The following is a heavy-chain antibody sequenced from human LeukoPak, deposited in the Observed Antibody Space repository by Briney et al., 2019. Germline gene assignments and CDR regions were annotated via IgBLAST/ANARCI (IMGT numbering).Heavy chain of an antibody. J-gene: IGHJ4*02. D-gene: IGHD6-13*01. V-gene: IGHV4-59*01. CDR1: GGSISSYY. Sequence: PSETLSLTCTVSGGSISSYYWSWIRQPPGKGLEWIGYIYYSGTTNYNPSLKSRVTISVDASKNQFSLKLSSVTAADTAVYYCARGVYIAAAQYAYWGQGTLVTVSS. CDR3: ARGVYIAAAQYAY. CDR2: IYYSGTT.